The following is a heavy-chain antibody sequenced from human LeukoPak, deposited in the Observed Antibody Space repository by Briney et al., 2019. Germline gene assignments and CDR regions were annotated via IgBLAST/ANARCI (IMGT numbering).Heavy chain of an antibody. J-gene: IGHJ4*02. Sequence: PSETLSLTCTVSGGSISSFYWTWIRQPAGKGLEWIGRIYSSGSTNYNPSLKSRVTMSVDTYKNQFSLKLSSVTAADTAVYYCARETTVTRFDYWGQGTLITVSS. D-gene: IGHD4-17*01. CDR3: ARETTVTRFDY. CDR1: GGSISSFY. CDR2: IYSSGST. V-gene: IGHV4-4*07.